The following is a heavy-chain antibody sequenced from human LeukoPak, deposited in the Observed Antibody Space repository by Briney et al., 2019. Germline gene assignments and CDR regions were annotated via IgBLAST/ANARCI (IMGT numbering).Heavy chain of an antibody. CDR1: GFTFSSYS. CDR3: ARDHYHDSSAYIPAGDTFDI. V-gene: IGHV3-21*06. Sequence: GGSLRLSCAASGFTFSSYSMNWVRQAPGKGLEWVSSIRRSTSYIYYADSVKGRFTISRDNANNSVYLQMNSLRAEDTAVYYCARDHYHDSSAYIPAGDTFDIWGQGTMVTVSS. J-gene: IGHJ3*02. D-gene: IGHD3-22*01. CDR2: IRRSTSYI.